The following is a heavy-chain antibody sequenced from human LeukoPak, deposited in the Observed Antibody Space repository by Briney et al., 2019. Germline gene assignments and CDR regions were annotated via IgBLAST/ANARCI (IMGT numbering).Heavy chain of an antibody. J-gene: IGHJ3*02. CDR1: GGTFSSYT. Sequence: ASVTVSCMASGGTFSSYTISWVGQAPARGVEWMGRIIPNLDIANYAQKSQGRVTITADKSTSTAYMELSSLRSEDTAVYYCARDDPHDGYRDAFDIWGQGTMVTVSS. D-gene: IGHD5-18*01. V-gene: IGHV1-69*04. CDR3: ARDDPHDGYRDAFDI. CDR2: IIPNLDIA.